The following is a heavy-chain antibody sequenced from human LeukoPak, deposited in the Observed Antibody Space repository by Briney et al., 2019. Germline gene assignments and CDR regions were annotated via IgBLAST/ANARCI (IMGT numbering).Heavy chain of an antibody. D-gene: IGHD3-22*01. CDR1: GFTFSAYW. CDR2: INSDGSVT. J-gene: IGHJ4*02. CDR3: ARGVGYYDSSGTIDY. Sequence: GGSLRLSCAASGFTFSAYWMNWVRHVPGKGLVWVSHINSDGSVTNYADSVKGRFTISRDNAKNTLYLQMNSLRAEDTAVYYCARGVGYYDSSGTIDYWGQGTLVTVSS. V-gene: IGHV3-74*01.